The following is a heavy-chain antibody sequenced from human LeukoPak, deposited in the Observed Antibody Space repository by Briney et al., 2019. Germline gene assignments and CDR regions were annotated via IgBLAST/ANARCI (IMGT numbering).Heavy chain of an antibody. CDR3: ARMGIVGATGYYFDY. V-gene: IGHV4-31*03. D-gene: IGHD1-26*01. J-gene: IGHJ4*02. Sequence: SETLSLTCTVSGGSISSGNYCWNWIRQHPGEGLEWIGYIYYSGSTYYNPSLKSRVTISVDTSKNQFSLRLSSVTAADTAVYYCARMGIVGATGYYFDYWGQGTLVTVSS. CDR2: IYYSGST. CDR1: GGSISSGNYC.